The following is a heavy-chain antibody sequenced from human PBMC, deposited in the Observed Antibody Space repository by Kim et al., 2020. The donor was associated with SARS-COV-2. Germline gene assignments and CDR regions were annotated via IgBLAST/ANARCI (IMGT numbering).Heavy chain of an antibody. Sequence: ASVKVSCKASGYTFTSYYMHWVRQAPGQGLEWMGIINPSGGSTSYAQKFQGRVTMTRDTSTSTVYMELSSLRSEDTAVYYWAREWGFELTIFGVVMVYYGMDVWGQGTTVTVSS. D-gene: IGHD3-3*01. CDR2: INPSGGST. CDR1: GYTFTSYY. J-gene: IGHJ6*02. V-gene: IGHV1-46*01. CDR3: AREWGFELTIFGVVMVYYGMDV.